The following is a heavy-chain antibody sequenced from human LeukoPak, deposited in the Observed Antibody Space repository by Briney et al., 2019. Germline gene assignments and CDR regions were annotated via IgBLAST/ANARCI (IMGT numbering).Heavy chain of an antibody. CDR3: ARATRGYCSGGSCKFDI. CDR1: GGSISSSSYY. V-gene: IGHV4-39*07. CDR2: INHSGST. D-gene: IGHD2-15*01. Sequence: SETLSLTCTVSGGSISSSSYYWGWIRQPPGKGLEWIGEINHSGSTNYNPSLKSRVTISVDTSKNQFSLKLSSVTAADTAVYYCARATRGYCSGGSCKFDIWGQGTMVTVSS. J-gene: IGHJ3*02.